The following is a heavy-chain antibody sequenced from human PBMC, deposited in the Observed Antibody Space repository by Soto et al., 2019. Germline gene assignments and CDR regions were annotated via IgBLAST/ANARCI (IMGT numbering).Heavy chain of an antibody. D-gene: IGHD2-2*01. V-gene: IGHV1-18*01. CDR1: NYTFSSYG. CDR2: ISAYNGKT. Sequence: QVQLVQSGGEVKKPGASVKVSCKASNYTFSSYGISWVRQAPGQGLEWMGWISAYNGKTNYAQKLQGRVTMTTDTSTSTAYMELRSLRSDDTAVYYCAIWGDCTSSDCYASYYYYYGMDVWGQGTTVTVSS. J-gene: IGHJ6*02. CDR3: AIWGDCTSSDCYASYYYYYGMDV.